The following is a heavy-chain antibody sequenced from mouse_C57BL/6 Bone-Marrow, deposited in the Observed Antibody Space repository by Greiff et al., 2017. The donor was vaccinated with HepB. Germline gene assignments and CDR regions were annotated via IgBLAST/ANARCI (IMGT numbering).Heavy chain of an antibody. CDR1: GFSLTSYA. Sequence: QVQLKQSGPGLVAPSQSLSITCTVSGFSLTSYAISWVRQPPGKGLEWLGVIWTGGGTNYNSALKSRLSISKDNSKSQVFLKMNSLQTDDTARYYCARMECNYGGYAMDYWGQGTSVTVSS. CDR2: IWTGGGT. J-gene: IGHJ4*01. CDR3: ARMECNYGGYAMDY. V-gene: IGHV2-9-1*01. D-gene: IGHD2-1*01.